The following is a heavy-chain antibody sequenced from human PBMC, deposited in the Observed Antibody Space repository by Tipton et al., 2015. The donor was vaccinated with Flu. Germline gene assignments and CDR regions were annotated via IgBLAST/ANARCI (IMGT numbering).Heavy chain of an antibody. CDR3: ARAGRYLDWLSNDSFEV. CDR1: GYSFSNYW. D-gene: IGHD3-9*01. J-gene: IGHJ3*01. CDR2: IYAGDSDT. Sequence: VQLVQSGAEVKKPGESLRISCKGSGYSFSNYWIGWVRQMPGKGLEWMGTIYAGDSDTRYSPSFQGHVTISADKSINTAYLQWRSLQASDTAIYYCARAGRYLDWLSNDSFEVWGQGTMVTVSP. V-gene: IGHV5-51*01.